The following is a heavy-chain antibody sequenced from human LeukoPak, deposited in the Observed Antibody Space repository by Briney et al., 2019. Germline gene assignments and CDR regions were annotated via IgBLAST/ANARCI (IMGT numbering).Heavy chain of an antibody. CDR1: GGSISSSSYY. CDR2: IYYSGST. V-gene: IGHV4-39*07. CDR3: ARASGFDFWSGYSSKVDVFDI. D-gene: IGHD3-3*01. Sequence: PSETLSLTFTVSGGSISSSSYYWGWIRPPPGKGLEWIGSIYYSGSTYYNPFLKRRVTISVDTSKNQFSLKLSSVTAADTAVYYCARASGFDFWSGYSSKVDVFDIWGQGTMVTVSS. J-gene: IGHJ3*02.